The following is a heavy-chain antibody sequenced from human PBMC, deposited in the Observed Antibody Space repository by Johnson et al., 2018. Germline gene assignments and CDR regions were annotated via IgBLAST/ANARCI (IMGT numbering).Heavy chain of an antibody. V-gene: IGHV3-23*01. Sequence: EVQLLEAGGGLVQPGGSXRLSCVASGFTFSGHAMSWVRQAPGKGLEWVSVISGRNNTIMYADTVRGGFTISRDNPKNTFFLQMTSRRAREPPTYYCAHMLGATAIRGEYFHHWGQGILVTVSS. CDR3: AHMLGATAIRGEYFHH. J-gene: IGHJ1*01. D-gene: IGHD2-21*02. CDR2: ISGRNNTI. CDR1: GFTFSGHA.